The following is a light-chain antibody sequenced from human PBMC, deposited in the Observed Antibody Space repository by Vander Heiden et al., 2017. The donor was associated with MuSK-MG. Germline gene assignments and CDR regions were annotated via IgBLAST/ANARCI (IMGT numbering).Light chain of an antibody. Sequence: DIQLTQSPSTLSASVGDRVTISCRASQSISDSLAWYQQKPGKAPKLLIYKASRLESGVPSRFSGSGSGTEFTLTISSLHPDDFATYYCQQYNNYFRTFGQGTKVEIK. V-gene: IGKV1-5*03. CDR3: QQYNNYFRT. CDR2: KAS. J-gene: IGKJ1*01. CDR1: QSISDS.